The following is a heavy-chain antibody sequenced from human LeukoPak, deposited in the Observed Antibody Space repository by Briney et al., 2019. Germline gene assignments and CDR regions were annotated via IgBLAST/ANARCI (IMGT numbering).Heavy chain of an antibody. Sequence: GGSLRLSCTASGFTFSDYYMSWIRQAPGKGLEWVSHIISRGRSQYYADSVKGRFTISRDNAKNSVYLQMDSLRAEDTAVYYCAKVRWDHRELLLALDYWGQGTLVTVSS. CDR3: AKVRWDHRELLLALDY. V-gene: IGHV3-11*04. CDR1: GFTFSDYY. J-gene: IGHJ4*02. CDR2: IISRGRSQ. D-gene: IGHD1-26*01.